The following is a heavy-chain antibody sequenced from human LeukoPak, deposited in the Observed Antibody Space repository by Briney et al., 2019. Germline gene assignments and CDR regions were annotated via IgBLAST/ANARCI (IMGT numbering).Heavy chain of an antibody. D-gene: IGHD2-15*01. CDR2: INHSGST. J-gene: IGHJ6*03. CDR1: GGSFSGYY. Sequence: SETLSLTCAVYGGSFSGYYWSWIRQPPGKGLEWIGEINHSGSTNYNPSLKSRVTISVDTSKNQFSLKLSSVTAADTAVYYCARGNIVVAVAASYYYYYMDVWGKGTTVTVSS. CDR3: ARGNIVVAVAASYYYYYMDV. V-gene: IGHV4-34*01.